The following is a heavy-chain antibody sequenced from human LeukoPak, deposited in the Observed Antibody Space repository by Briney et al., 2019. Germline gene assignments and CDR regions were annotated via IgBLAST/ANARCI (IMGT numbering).Heavy chain of an antibody. CDR1: GFTFSDYS. V-gene: IGHV3-48*04. J-gene: IGHJ4*02. Sequence: GGSLRLSCTASGFTFSDYSMNWVRQAPGKGLEWISYIGISSGNTKYADSVKGRFTISGDSAKNSLYLQMNRLRVEDTAVYYCARDHRYAFDNWGQGTLVTVYS. CDR2: IGISSGNT. D-gene: IGHD5-12*01. CDR3: ARDHRYAFDN.